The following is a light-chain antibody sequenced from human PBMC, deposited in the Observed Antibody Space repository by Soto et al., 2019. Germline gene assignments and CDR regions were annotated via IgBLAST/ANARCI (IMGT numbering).Light chain of an antibody. CDR2: GAS. CDR3: QQYNNWPRT. V-gene: IGKV3-15*01. CDR1: QSVSSN. J-gene: IGKJ1*01. Sequence: ELVMTQAPATLAMTPGERATLSCRASQSVSSNLAWYQQKPGQAPRLLIYGASTRATGIAARFSGSGSGTEFTLTISSLQSEDFAVYYCQQYNNWPRTFGQGTKV.